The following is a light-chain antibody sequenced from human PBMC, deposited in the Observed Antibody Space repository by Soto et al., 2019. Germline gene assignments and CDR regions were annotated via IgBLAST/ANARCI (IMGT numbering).Light chain of an antibody. J-gene: IGKJ2*01. CDR1: RSFASSY. V-gene: IGKV3-20*01. CDR2: AAS. Sequence: EIVLTQSPVTLSLSPGERATLSCRASRSFASSYLGWYQQKPGQAPRLLIYAASTRATGIPDRFSGSGSATEFTLTISRLEPEDSAVYYCHHYDSSPPYTFGQGTKLEIK. CDR3: HHYDSSPPYT.